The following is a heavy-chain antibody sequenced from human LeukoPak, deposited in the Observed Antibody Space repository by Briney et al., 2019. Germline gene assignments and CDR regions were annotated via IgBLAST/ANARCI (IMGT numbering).Heavy chain of an antibody. CDR2: INHSGST. CDR1: GGSFSGYY. V-gene: IGHV4-34*01. CDR3: ARVVVTAADMDV. J-gene: IGHJ6*03. D-gene: IGHD2-2*01. Sequence: SETLSLTCAVYGGSFSGYYWSWIRQPPGKGLEWIGEINHSGSTNYNPSLKSRVIISVDTSKNQFSLKLSSVTAADTAVYYCARVVVTAADMDVWGKGTTVTVSS.